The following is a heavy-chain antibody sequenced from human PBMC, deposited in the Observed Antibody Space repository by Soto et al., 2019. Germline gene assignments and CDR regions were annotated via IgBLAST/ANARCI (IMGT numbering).Heavy chain of an antibody. Sequence: GGSLRLSCVASGFSIADDYMSWIRQVPGKGLEWLSYISSGSDTIFYADSVKGRFTISRDNGKNSLDLQMDSLRPDDSAVYYCARGPNHRRAIVSAVPQYYGMDVWGQGTTVTVSS. CDR3: ARGPNHRRAIVSAVPQYYGMDV. CDR1: GFSIADDY. V-gene: IGHV3-11*01. J-gene: IGHJ6*02. CDR2: ISSGSDTI. D-gene: IGHD1-26*01.